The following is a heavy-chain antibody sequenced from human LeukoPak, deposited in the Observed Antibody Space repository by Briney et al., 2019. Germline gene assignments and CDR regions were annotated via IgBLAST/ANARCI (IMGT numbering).Heavy chain of an antibody. CDR3: ARARILEWLSPDY. Sequence: ASVKVSCKASGYTFTGYYMHWVRQAPGQGLEWMGWINPNSGGTNYAQKFQGRVTMTRDTSISTAYMELSRLRSDDTAVYYCARARILEWLSPDYWGQGTLVTVSS. D-gene: IGHD3-3*01. V-gene: IGHV1-2*02. CDR1: GYTFTGYY. CDR2: INPNSGGT. J-gene: IGHJ4*02.